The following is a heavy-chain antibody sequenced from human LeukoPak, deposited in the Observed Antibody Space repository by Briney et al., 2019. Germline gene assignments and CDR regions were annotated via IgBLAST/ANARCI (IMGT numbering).Heavy chain of an antibody. J-gene: IGHJ5*02. CDR3: AREFGPSTLNWFDP. Sequence: SQTLSLTCTVSGGSNSSGDYYWSWIRQPPGKGLEWIGYIYYSGSTYYNPSLKSRVTISVDTSKNQFSLKLSSVTAADTAVYYCAREFGPSTLNWFDPWGQGTLVTVSS. CDR1: GGSNSSGDYY. CDR2: IYYSGST. D-gene: IGHD2-2*01. V-gene: IGHV4-30-4*01.